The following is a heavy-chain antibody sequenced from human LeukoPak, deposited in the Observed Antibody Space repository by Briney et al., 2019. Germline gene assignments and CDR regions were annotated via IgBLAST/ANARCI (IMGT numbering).Heavy chain of an antibody. CDR3: ASEYYDFWSGYLDY. CDR1: GGSISSYY. Sequence: SETQSLTCTVSGGSISSYYWSWIRQPAGKGQEWIGRIYTSGSTNYNPSLKSRVTMSVDTSKNQFSLKLSSVTAADTAVYYCASEYYDFWSGYLDYWGQGTLVTVSS. CDR2: IYTSGST. D-gene: IGHD3-3*01. J-gene: IGHJ4*02. V-gene: IGHV4-4*07.